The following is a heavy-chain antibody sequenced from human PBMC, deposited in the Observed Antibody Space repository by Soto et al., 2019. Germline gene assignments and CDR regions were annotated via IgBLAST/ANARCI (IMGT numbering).Heavy chain of an antibody. CDR1: GGTFSSYA. V-gene: IGHV1-69*01. CDR3: ARGYGGNKSKYYFDY. CDR2: IIPIFGTA. J-gene: IGHJ4*02. Sequence: QVQLVQSGAEVKKPGSSVKVSCKASGGTFSSYAISWVRQAPGQGLEWMGGIIPIFGTANYAQKLQGRVTITADEATSTAYLELSSMNSEDTAVYYRARGYGGNKSKYYFDYWGQGPLVTVSS. D-gene: IGHD2-15*01.